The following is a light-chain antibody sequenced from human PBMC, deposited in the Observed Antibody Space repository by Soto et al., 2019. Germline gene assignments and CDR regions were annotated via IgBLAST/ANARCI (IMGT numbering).Light chain of an antibody. Sequence: ETVLTQSPDTLSLSPGERATPSCGTSQSLSSSYLAWYQQKPGLAPSLVIYNAATRATGIPDRFNGSGSGTDFTLTISRLEPEDFAVYYCQQYGISPITFGQGTRLEI. CDR2: NAA. CDR3: QQYGISPIT. CDR1: QSLSSSY. J-gene: IGKJ5*01. V-gene: IGKV3D-20*01.